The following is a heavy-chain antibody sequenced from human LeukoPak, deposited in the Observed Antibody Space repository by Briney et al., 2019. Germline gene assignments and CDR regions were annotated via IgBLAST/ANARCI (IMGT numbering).Heavy chain of an antibody. V-gene: IGHV3-23*01. Sequence: TGGSLRLSCAASGFTFSSYEMNWVRQAPGRGLEWVSAFSGSGGDTYYADSVKGRFTISRDNSKNTLYLQMNSLRAEDTAVYYCAKSGYNRFDYWGQGTLVTVSS. CDR3: AKSGYNRFDY. D-gene: IGHD5-24*01. CDR2: FSGSGGDT. J-gene: IGHJ4*02. CDR1: GFTFSSYE.